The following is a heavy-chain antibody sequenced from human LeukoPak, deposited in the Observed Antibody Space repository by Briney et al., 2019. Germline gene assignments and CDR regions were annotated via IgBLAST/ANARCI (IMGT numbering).Heavy chain of an antibody. D-gene: IGHD3-10*01. CDR3: ARARSMLYGSGSYSLDY. V-gene: IGHV4-34*01. CDR2: INHSGST. J-gene: IGHJ4*02. Sequence: SETLSLTCAVYGESFSGYYWSWIRQPPGKGLEWIGEINHSGSTDYNPSLKSRVTISVDTSKNQFSLKLSSVTAADTAVYYCARARSMLYGSGSYSLDYWGQGTLVTVSS. CDR1: GESFSGYY.